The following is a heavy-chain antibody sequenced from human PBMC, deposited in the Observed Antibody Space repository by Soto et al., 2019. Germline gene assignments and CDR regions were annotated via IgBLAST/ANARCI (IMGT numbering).Heavy chain of an antibody. CDR2: SSNSGSFT. CDR1: GFTFSDHY. D-gene: IGHD1-1*01. V-gene: IGHV3-11*06. J-gene: IGHJ4*02. CDR3: VRSGDNYNLLDY. Sequence: GGSLRLSCTASGFTFSDHYMSWIRQAPGKGLEWIGYSSNSGSFTRYADSVKGRFSISRDNAKNSLYLQINSLRGDDTAIYYCVRSGDNYNLLDYWGQGTPVTVSS.